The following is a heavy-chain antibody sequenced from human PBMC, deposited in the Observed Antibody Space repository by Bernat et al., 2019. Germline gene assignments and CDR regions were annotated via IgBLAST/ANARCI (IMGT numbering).Heavy chain of an antibody. V-gene: IGHV3-30*18. J-gene: IGHJ4*02. D-gene: IGHD4-23*01. Sequence: QVQLAESGGGVVQPGRSLRLSCAASGFIFSNYGMHWVRQAPGKGLEWVAVISYDGSNKYYADSVKGRFTISRDDSKNTLYLQMNRLRAEDTAVYYCAKVLTGLRWSTPFDYWGQGTLVTVSS. CDR1: GFIFSNYG. CDR3: AKVLTGLRWSTPFDY. CDR2: ISYDGSNK.